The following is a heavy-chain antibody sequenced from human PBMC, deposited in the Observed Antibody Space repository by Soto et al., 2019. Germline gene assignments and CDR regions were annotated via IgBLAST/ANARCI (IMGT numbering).Heavy chain of an antibody. CDR3: ARMERSKEGLSVYYFDF. Sequence: QVQLQESGPGLVKPSETLSLTCTVPGGSISGYFWSWIRQRPGKEPEWIGYISYRGNTNYNPSLQCRVSISLVTSKNQIYLKLDAVTASDTAVYYCARMERSKEGLSVYYFDFWGQGTLVTVSS. V-gene: IGHV4-59*01. CDR2: ISYRGNT. J-gene: IGHJ4*02. D-gene: IGHD1-26*01. CDR1: GGSISGYF.